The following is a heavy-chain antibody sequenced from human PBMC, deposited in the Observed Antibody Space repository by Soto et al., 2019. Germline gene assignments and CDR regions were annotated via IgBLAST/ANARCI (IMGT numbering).Heavy chain of an antibody. V-gene: IGHV3-66*01. Sequence: EEQLGESGGCLVQVGGARRLSCAASGVSVSEKHMSWVLQAPGEGLEWVSTIYSTYGRSRTGYADSVEGRFTISRDNSKNNLSLKMTTLRAEDTAVYYCARADRSAFEVWAQGAMVIVSS. CDR3: ARADRSAFEV. CDR2: IYSTYGRSRT. J-gene: IGHJ3*01. CDR1: GVSVSEKH.